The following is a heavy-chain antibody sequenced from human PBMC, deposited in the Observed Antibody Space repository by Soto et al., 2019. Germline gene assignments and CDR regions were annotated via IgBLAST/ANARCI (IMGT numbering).Heavy chain of an antibody. J-gene: IGHJ3*02. CDR1: GGSISSGDYY. D-gene: IGHD2-15*01. CDR2: IYYSGST. V-gene: IGHV4-30-4*01. Sequence: SETLSLTCTVSGGSISSGDYYWSWIRQPPGKGLEWIGYIYYSGSTYYNPSLKSRVTISVDTSKNQFSLKLSSVTAADTAVYYCARFKVVEALDIWGQGTMVTVSS. CDR3: ARFKVVEALDI.